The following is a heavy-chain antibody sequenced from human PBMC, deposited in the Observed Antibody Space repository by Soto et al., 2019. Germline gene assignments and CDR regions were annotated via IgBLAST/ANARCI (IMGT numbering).Heavy chain of an antibody. V-gene: IGHV1-18*01. D-gene: IGHD2-2*01. CDR1: GYTFTNFG. Sequence: GASVKVSCKASGYTFTNFGVTWVRRAPGQGLEWMGWISAYTDTPNYAQKFQGRVTMTIDTSTSTAYMDLRSLTSDDTAVYYCARAIPGVEAWFDPRGQGTLVTVSS. J-gene: IGHJ5*02. CDR2: ISAYTDTP. CDR3: ARAIPGVEAWFDP.